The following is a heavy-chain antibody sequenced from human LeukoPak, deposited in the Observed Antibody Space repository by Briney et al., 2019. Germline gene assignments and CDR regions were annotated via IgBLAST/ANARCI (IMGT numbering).Heavy chain of an antibody. CDR2: MYPANSDT. Sequence: GESLQISCQGSGDSSTSYWIRRVRQMPGKGLEWMGIMYPANSDTRYKPSFQGQVTMSADRSISTASLQWSSLQASGTAFYYGANTGGGNYHWDYWGQGTLVTVSS. CDR1: GDSSTSYW. J-gene: IGHJ4*02. D-gene: IGHD3-16*01. CDR3: ANTGGGNYHWDY. V-gene: IGHV5-51*01.